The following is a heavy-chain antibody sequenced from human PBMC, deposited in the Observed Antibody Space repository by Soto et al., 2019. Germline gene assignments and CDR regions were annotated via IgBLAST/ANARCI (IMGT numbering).Heavy chain of an antibody. V-gene: IGHV1-69*13. CDR1: GGTFSSYA. Sequence: SVKVSCKASGGTFSSYASGWVRQAPGQGLEWMGGIIPISGTANYAQKFQGRVTITADESTSTAYMELSSLRSEDTAVYYCAREKGLVTKRHAFDIWGQGTMVTVSS. CDR3: AREKGLVTKRHAFDI. CDR2: IIPISGTA. D-gene: IGHD3-9*01. J-gene: IGHJ3*02.